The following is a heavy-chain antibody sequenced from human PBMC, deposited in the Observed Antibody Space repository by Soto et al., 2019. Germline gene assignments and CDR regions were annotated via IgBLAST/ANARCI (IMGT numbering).Heavy chain of an antibody. CDR3: ARVGRLRYFDY. D-gene: IGHD4-17*01. J-gene: IGHJ4*02. CDR1: GFTFSSYA. CDR2: ISYDGSNK. V-gene: IGHV3-30-3*01. Sequence: QVQLVESGGGVVQPGRSLRLSCAASGFTFSSYAMHWVRQAPGKGLEWVAVISYDGSNKYYADSVKGRFTISRDNSKHTLLLQMNSRRAEDTAVYYCARVGRLRYFDYWGQGTLVTVSS.